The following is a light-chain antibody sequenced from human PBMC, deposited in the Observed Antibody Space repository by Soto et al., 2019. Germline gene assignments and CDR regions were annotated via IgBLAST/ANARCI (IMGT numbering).Light chain of an antibody. J-gene: IGKJ1*01. CDR1: QSVNNN. CDR3: QQYNNWRT. Sequence: EMVLTQSPDTLSVSPGERATLSCRASQSVNNNLAWYQQKPGQAPRPLIHGVSTRATGIPARFSGSGSGTEFTLTISSLQSEDFAVYYCQQYNNWRTFGQGTKVDIK. CDR2: GVS. V-gene: IGKV3-15*01.